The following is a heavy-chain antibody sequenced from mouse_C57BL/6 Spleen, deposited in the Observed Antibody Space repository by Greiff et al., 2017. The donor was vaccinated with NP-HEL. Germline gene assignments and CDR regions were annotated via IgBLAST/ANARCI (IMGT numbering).Heavy chain of an antibody. CDR3: TSGSMLRWFAY. CDR1: GYTFTDYE. D-gene: IGHD1-1*01. V-gene: IGHV1-15*01. CDR2: IDPETGGT. J-gene: IGHJ3*01. Sequence: VQLKQSGAELVRPGASVTLSCKASGYTFTDYEMHWVKQTPVHGLEWIGAIDPETGGTAYNQKFKGKAILTADKSSSTAYMELRRLTSEDSAVYYCTSGSMLRWFAYWGQGILVTVSA.